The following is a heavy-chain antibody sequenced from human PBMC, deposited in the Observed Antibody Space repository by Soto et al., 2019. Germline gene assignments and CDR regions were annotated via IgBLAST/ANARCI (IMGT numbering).Heavy chain of an antibody. CDR2: ISSSGSTI. D-gene: IGHD1-7*01. Sequence: KTGGSLRLSCAASGFTFSDYYMSWIRQAPGKGLEWVSYISSSGSTIYYADSVKGRFTISRDNAKNSLYLQMNSLRAEDTAVYYCARDRFKAGTTAKYYWGQGTLVTVSS. CDR1: GFTFSDYY. V-gene: IGHV3-11*01. J-gene: IGHJ4*02. CDR3: ARDRFKAGTTAKYY.